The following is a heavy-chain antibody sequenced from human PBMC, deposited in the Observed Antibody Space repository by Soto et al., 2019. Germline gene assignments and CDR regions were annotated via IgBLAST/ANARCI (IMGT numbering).Heavy chain of an antibody. CDR2: INHSGST. J-gene: IGHJ4*02. V-gene: IGHV4-34*01. CDR1: GGSFSGYY. D-gene: IGHD6-19*01. Sequence: PSETLSLTCAVYGGSFSGYYWSWIRQPPGKGLEWIGEINHSGSTNYNPSLKSRVTISVDTSKNQFSLKLSSVTAADTAVYYCTTEGAPMRRGWHYWGQGTLVTVSS. CDR3: TTEGAPMRRGWHY.